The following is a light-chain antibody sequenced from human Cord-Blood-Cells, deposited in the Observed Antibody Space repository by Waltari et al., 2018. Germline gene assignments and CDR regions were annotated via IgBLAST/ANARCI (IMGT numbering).Light chain of an antibody. Sequence: QSALTQPASVSGSPGQSITISCTGTSSDVGSYNLVSWYQQHPGNAPELMIYEGSKRPSGVSKRFACSKSGNTASLTISGLQAEDEADYYCCSYAGSSTWVFGGGTKLTVL. CDR1: SSDVGSYNL. CDR2: EGS. J-gene: IGLJ3*02. V-gene: IGLV2-23*01. CDR3: CSYAGSSTWV.